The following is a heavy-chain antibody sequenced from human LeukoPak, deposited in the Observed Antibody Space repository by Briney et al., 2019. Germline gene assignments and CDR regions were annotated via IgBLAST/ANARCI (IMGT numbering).Heavy chain of an antibody. V-gene: IGHV3-20*04. CDR1: GFTFDDYG. J-gene: IGHJ4*02. CDR2: INWNSGSI. D-gene: IGHD5-12*01. Sequence: GGSLILSCAASGFTFDDYGMSWVRQAPGKGLEWVSGINWNSGSIGYADSVKGRFTISRDNAKNSLYLQMNSLRAEDTALYYCAKDIGRGIVATLFYWGQGTLVTVSS. CDR3: AKDIGRGIVATLFY.